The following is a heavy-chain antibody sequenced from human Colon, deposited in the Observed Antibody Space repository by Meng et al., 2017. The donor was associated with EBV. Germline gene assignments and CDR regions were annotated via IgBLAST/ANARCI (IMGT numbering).Heavy chain of an antibody. J-gene: IGHJ4*02. V-gene: IGHV4-4*02. Sequence: QGEVQESGPGLGKPSGARSLTCSFAGGSIRCRHWWTWVRQPPGKGLVWFGEVYNTGSTKYNPSLKSRLTISVDKSKNQFSLNQTSVTAADTAVYYCARVWQSLTAFFDSWGQGTLVTVSS. CDR2: VYNTGST. D-gene: IGHD2-21*01. CDR3: ARVWQSLTAFFDS. CDR1: GGSIRCRHW.